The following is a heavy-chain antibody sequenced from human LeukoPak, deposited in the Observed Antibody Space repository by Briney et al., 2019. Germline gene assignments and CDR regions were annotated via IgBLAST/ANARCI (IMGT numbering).Heavy chain of an antibody. D-gene: IGHD2-2*01. J-gene: IGHJ1*01. Sequence: ASVKVSCKASGYTFTSYGFSWVRQAPGQGLEWMGWISAYNSNTNCAQKLQGRVTMTTDTSTSTAYMELRSLRSDDTAVYYCARHQVIYCTRTSCLEYFQHWGQGTLVTVSS. CDR1: GYTFTSYG. CDR3: ARHQVIYCTRTSCLEYFQH. V-gene: IGHV1-18*01. CDR2: ISAYNSNT.